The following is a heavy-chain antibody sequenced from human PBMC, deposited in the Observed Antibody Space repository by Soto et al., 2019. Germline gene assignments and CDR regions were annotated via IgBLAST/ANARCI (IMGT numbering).Heavy chain of an antibody. CDR2: ISSIISYI. V-gene: IGHV3-21*04. CDR1: GFTFSSYS. D-gene: IGHD3-9*01. Sequence: GGSLRLSCAASGFTFSSYSMNWVRQAPVKGLECVSSISSIISYIYYADSVKGRFTISRDNAKNSLYLQMNGLTADETAVYYCARFGAGFYPYFDYWGQGALVTVSS. J-gene: IGHJ4*02. CDR3: ARFGAGFYPYFDY.